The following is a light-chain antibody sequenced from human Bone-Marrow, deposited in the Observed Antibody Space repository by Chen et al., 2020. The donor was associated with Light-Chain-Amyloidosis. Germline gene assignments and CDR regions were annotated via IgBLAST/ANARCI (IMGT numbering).Light chain of an antibody. CDR3: QQYNSFTWT. Sequence: DIQMTQSPSTLSASVGDRVTITCRVSQSISSWLAWYQQKPGKAPKLLIYKASSLESGVPSRFSGSGSGTEFTLTISSLQPDDFATYYCQQYNSFTWTFGQGTKVESK. CDR1: QSISSW. V-gene: IGKV1-5*03. CDR2: KAS. J-gene: IGKJ1*01.